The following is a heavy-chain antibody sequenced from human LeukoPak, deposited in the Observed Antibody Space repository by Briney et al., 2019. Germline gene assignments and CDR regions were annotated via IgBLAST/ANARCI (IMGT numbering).Heavy chain of an antibody. V-gene: IGHV7-4-1*02. CDR2: INTGTGNP. CDR3: ASMGADSFDY. D-gene: IGHD3-16*01. CDR1: GYTFTSYA. J-gene: IGHJ4*02. Sequence: ASVKVSCKASGYTFTSYAMNWVRQAPGQGLEFMGWINTGTGNPTYAQDFTGRFVFSLDTSVSTAYLQISTLKPDDTAVYYCASMGADSFDYWGQGTLVTVSS.